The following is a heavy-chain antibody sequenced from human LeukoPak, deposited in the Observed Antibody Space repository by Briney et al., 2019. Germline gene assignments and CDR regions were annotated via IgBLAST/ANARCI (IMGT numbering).Heavy chain of an antibody. J-gene: IGHJ4*02. CDR1: GDSVSSNSAV. CDR3: ARGGNWNYGNYFDY. D-gene: IGHD1-7*01. V-gene: IGHV6-1*01. CDR2: TYYGSKWYN. Sequence: SQTLSLTCAISGDSVSSNSAVWSWIRQSPSRGLEWLGRTYYGSKWYNDYAVSVKSRISINADTSKNQFSLQLNFVTPEDTAVYYCARGGNWNYGNYFDYWGQGTLVTVSS.